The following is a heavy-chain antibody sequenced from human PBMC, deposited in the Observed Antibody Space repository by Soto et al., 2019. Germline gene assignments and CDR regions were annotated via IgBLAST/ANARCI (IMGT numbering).Heavy chain of an antibody. CDR2: IWYDGSKK. J-gene: IGHJ4*02. D-gene: IGHD3-9*01. CDR1: GFTFSSYG. CDR3: ARDPAHYDILTGYLAY. V-gene: IGHV3-33*01. Sequence: SGGSLRLSCAASGFTFSSYGMHWVRQAPGKGLEWVAVIWYDGSKKYYADSVKGRFTISRDNSKNTLYLQMNSLRAEDTAVYYCARDPAHYDILTGYLAYWGQGTLVTVSS.